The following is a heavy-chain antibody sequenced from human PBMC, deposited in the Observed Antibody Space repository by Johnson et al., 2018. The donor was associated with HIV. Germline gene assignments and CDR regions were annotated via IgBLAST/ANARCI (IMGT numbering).Heavy chain of an antibody. CDR2: ITSSGNTV. CDR1: GFTFSDYY. D-gene: IGHD3-10*01. Sequence: QEKLVESGGGLVNPGGSLRLSCAASGFTFSDYYMSWIRQAPGKGLEWVSYITSSGNTVYYADSVKGRFTISRDNAKNSLYLQMNILTAEDTAVYYCARAPEVRGIDACDIWGQGTMVTVS. J-gene: IGHJ3*02. CDR3: ARAPEVRGIDACDI. V-gene: IGHV3-11*04.